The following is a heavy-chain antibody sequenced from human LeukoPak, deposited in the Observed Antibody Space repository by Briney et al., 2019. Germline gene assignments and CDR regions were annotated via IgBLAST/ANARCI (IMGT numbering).Heavy chain of an antibody. V-gene: IGHV1-24*01. CDR2: FDPEEGET. J-gene: IGHJ5*02. CDR3: VSDPITMIRGVIIGGFDP. CDR1: EYTLTEIS. Sequence: ASVKVSCKVSEYTLTEISMHWVRQAPGKGLEWMGGFDPEEGETIYAQKFQGRVTMTEDTSTDTAYMELSSLRSEDTAVFYCVSDPITMIRGVIIGGFDPWGQGTLVTVSS. D-gene: IGHD3-10*01.